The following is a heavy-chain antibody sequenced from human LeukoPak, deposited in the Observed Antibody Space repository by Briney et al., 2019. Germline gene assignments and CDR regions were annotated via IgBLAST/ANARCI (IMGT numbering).Heavy chain of an antibody. CDR1: GFTFSIYA. Sequence: PGGSLRLSCAASGFTFSIYAMSWVRQAPGKGLEWVSTVSDSGGSTYYADSVKGRFTISRDNSKNTLYLQMNSLRAEDTAVYYCAKIFIEDSPFDYWGQGTLVTVSS. D-gene: IGHD5-18*01. CDR3: AKIFIEDSPFDY. V-gene: IGHV3-23*01. J-gene: IGHJ4*02. CDR2: VSDSGGST.